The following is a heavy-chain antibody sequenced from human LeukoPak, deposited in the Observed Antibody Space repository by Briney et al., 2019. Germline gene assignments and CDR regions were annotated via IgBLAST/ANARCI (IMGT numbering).Heavy chain of an antibody. J-gene: IGHJ4*02. CDR3: ARGTVATGADY. D-gene: IGHD5-12*01. CDR2: IYYSGST. CDR1: GASISSYY. Sequence: SETLSLTCTVSGASISSYYWSWIRQPPGKGLEWIGYIYYSGSTNYNPSLKSRVTISVDTSGNQFSLRLNSVTAADTAVYYCARGTVATGADYWGQGTLVTVSS. V-gene: IGHV4-59*01.